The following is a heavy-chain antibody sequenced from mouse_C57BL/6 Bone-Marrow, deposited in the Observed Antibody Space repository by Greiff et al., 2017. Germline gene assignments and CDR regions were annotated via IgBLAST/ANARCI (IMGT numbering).Heavy chain of an antibody. CDR3: ANEGNYNGSHYAMDY. Sequence: EVQLQQSGPVLVKPGASVKMSCKASGYTFTDYYMNWVKQSHGKSLEWIGVINPYNGGTSYNQKFKGKATLTVDKSSSTAYMELNSLTSKDSAVYYCANEGNYNGSHYAMDYWGQGTSVTVSS. D-gene: IGHD1-1*01. J-gene: IGHJ4*01. V-gene: IGHV1-19*01. CDR1: GYTFTDYY. CDR2: INPYNGGT.